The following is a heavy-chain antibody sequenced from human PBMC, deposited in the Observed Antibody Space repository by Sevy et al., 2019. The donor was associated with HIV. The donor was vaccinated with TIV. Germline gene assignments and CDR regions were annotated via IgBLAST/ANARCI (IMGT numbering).Heavy chain of an antibody. CDR3: AKASGSGWIYYYYYGMDV. V-gene: IGHV3-23*01. CDR2: ISGSGGST. CDR1: GFTFSSYA. Sequence: GESLKISCAASGFTFSSYAMSWVRQAPGKGLEWVSAISGSGGSTYYADSVKGRFTIPRDNSKNTLYLQMNSLRAEDTAIYYCAKASGSGWIYYYYYGMDVWGQGTTVTVSS. D-gene: IGHD6-19*01. J-gene: IGHJ6*02.